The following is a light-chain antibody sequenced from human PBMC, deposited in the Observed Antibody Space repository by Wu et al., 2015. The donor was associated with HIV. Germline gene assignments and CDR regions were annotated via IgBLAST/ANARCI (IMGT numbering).Light chain of an antibody. CDR1: QSVSSN. V-gene: IGKV3-20*01. J-gene: IGKJ2*01. CDR3: QHYGSSSYT. Sequence: EIVLTQSPATLSVSPGERATLFCGASQSVSSNLAWYQQKPGQAPRLLIYGTSSRTTGVPDRFSGSGSGTDFTLTISRLEPEDFAVYYCQHYGSSSYTFGQGTKLEIK. CDR2: GTS.